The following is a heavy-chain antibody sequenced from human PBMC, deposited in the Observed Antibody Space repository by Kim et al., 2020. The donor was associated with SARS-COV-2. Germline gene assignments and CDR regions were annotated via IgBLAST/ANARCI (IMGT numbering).Heavy chain of an antibody. Sequence: GGSLRLSCAASGFTFSSYGMHWVRQAPGKGLEWVAVISYDGSNKYYADSVKGRFTISRDNSKNTLYLQMNSLRAEDTAVYYCAIIAVAGKQPFDYWGQGTLVTVSS. D-gene: IGHD6-19*01. J-gene: IGHJ4*02. V-gene: IGHV3-30*03. CDR1: GFTFSSYG. CDR3: AIIAVAGKQPFDY. CDR2: ISYDGSNK.